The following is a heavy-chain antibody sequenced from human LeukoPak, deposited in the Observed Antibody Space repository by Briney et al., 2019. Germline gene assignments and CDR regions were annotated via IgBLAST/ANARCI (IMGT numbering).Heavy chain of an antibody. CDR2: IDPSGST. CDR3: VRHGRERASRNQGDAFDI. CDR1: GASISDYL. Sequence: SETLSLTCTVSGASISDYLWSWIRQSPGKRLEWIGYIDPSGSTNYNPSLNSRATVSVDTSNHHFSLKLKSVTAADTAVYFCVRHGRERASRNQGDAFDIWGQGTVVIVSS. V-gene: IGHV4-4*09. J-gene: IGHJ3*02. D-gene: IGHD3-16*01.